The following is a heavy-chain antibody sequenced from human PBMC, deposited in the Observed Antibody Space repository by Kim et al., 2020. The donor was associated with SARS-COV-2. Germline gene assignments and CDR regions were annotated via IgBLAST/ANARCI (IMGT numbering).Heavy chain of an antibody. D-gene: IGHD6-13*01. V-gene: IGHV4-34*01. CDR2: INHSGST. Sequence: SETLSLTCAVYGGSFSGYYWSWIRQPPGKGLEWIGEINHSGSTNYNPSLKSRVTISVDTSKNQFSLKLSSVTAADTAVYYCARGRGSSWYGSFGNWFDPWGQGTLVTVSS. CDR1: GGSFSGYY. J-gene: IGHJ5*02. CDR3: ARGRGSSWYGSFGNWFDP.